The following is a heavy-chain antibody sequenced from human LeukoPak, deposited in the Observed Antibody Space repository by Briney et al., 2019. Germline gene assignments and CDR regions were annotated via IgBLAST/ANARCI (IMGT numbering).Heavy chain of an antibody. D-gene: IGHD2-15*01. CDR1: GGSISSYY. Sequence: SETLSLTCTVSGGSISSYYWSWIRQPPGKGLEWIGYIYYSGSTNYNPSLKSRVTISVDTSKNQFSLKLSSVTAADTAVYYCARFVVVAATSTVAGDWFDPWGQGTLVTVSS. CDR2: IYYSGST. CDR3: ARFVVVAATSTVAGDWFDP. J-gene: IGHJ5*02. V-gene: IGHV4-59*08.